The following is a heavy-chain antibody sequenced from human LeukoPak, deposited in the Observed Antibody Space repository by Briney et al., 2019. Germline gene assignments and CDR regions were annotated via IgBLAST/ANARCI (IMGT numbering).Heavy chain of an antibody. CDR2: INSNSRYK. V-gene: IGHV3-21*01. CDR1: GFTFSSYS. J-gene: IGHJ4*02. D-gene: IGHD6-13*01. Sequence: PGGSLRLSCAASGFTFSSYSMNWVRQAPGKGLEWVSSINSNSRYKYYADSVKGRFTISRDNAKNSLYLQMNSLRAEDTAVYYCARAHIAADYWGQGTLVTVSS. CDR3: ARAHIAADY.